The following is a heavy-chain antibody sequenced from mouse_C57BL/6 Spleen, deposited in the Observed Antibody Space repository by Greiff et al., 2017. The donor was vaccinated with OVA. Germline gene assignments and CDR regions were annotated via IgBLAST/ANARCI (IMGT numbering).Heavy chain of an antibody. CDR2: IRLKSDNYAT. CDR1: GFTFSNYW. D-gene: IGHD2-5*01. Sequence: EVKLMESGGGLVQPGGSMKLSCVASGFTFSNYWMNWVRQSPEKGLEWVAQIRLKSDNYATHYAESVKGRFTISRDDSKSSVYLQMNNLRAEDTGIYYCTGRYSNYFDYWGQGTTLTVSS. V-gene: IGHV6-3*01. J-gene: IGHJ2*01. CDR3: TGRYSNYFDY.